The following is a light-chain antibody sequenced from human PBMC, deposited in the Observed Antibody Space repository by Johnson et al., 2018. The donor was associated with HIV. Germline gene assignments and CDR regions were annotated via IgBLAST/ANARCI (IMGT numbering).Light chain of an antibody. V-gene: IGLV1-51*01. J-gene: IGLJ1*01. Sequence: QSVLTQSPSVSAAPGQKVTISCSGSSSNIGNNYVSWYQHLPGTAPKLLIYDNSKRPSGIPDRFSGSKSGTSATLVITGLQTGDEADYHCATWDSSLSVYVFGTGTKVTVL. CDR1: SSNIGNNY. CDR3: ATWDSSLSVYV. CDR2: DNS.